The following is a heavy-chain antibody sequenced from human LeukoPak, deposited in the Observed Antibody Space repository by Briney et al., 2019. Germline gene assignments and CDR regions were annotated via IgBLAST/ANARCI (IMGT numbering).Heavy chain of an antibody. V-gene: IGHV3-74*01. Sequence: LGGSLRLSCAASGFTFSSYWMHWVRQAPGKGLVWVSRISTEGGNTAYADSVKGRFTVSRDNGRNTLYLQMNNLRAEDTAVYYCARDSYNNADQWGQGTLVTVSS. D-gene: IGHD5-24*01. CDR2: ISTEGGNT. CDR1: GFTFSSYW. J-gene: IGHJ1*01. CDR3: ARDSYNNADQ.